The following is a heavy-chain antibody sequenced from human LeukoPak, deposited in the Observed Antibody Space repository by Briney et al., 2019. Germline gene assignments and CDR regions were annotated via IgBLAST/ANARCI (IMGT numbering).Heavy chain of an antibody. D-gene: IGHD2-2*01. J-gene: IGHJ6*02. V-gene: IGHV1-18*01. CDR1: GYTFTSYG. CDR2: ISAYNGNT. Sequence: ASVKVSCKASGYTFTSYGISWVRQAPGQGLEWMGWISAYNGNTNYAQKLQGRVTMTTDTSTSTAYMELRSLRSDDTAVYYCARGSSDIVVVPAAMGHDYGMDVWGQGTTVTVSS. CDR3: ARGSSDIVVVPAAMGHDYGMDV.